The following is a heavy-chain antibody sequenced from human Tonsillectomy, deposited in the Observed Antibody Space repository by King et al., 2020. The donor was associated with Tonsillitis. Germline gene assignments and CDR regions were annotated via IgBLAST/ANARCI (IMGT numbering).Heavy chain of an antibody. V-gene: IGHV1-8*01. Sequence: VQLVESGAEVKKPGASVKVSCKASGYTFSSYDINWVRQATGQGLEWMGWMNPNSGNTGYAQKFQGRVTMTRNTSISTAYMELSSLRSEDTAVYYCATLGGRAAIRRGDAFDIWGQGTMVTVSS. CDR2: MNPNSGNT. CDR1: GYTFSSYD. D-gene: IGHD2-2*01. CDR3: ATLGGRAAIRRGDAFDI. J-gene: IGHJ3*02.